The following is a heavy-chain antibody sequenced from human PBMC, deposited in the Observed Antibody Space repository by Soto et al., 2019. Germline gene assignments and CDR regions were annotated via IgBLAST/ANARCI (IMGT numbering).Heavy chain of an antibody. V-gene: IGHV1-69*01. CDR2: IIPIFGTA. CDR1: GGTFSSYA. J-gene: IGHJ4*02. D-gene: IGHD6-19*01. Sequence: QVQLVQSGAEVKKPGSSVKVSCKASGGTFSSYAISWVRQAPGQRREWMGGIIPIFGTANYAQKFQGRVTITADESTSTAYMELSSLRSEDTAVYYCVISPSSGWYGAPKNFDYWGQGTLVTVSS. CDR3: VISPSSGWYGAPKNFDY.